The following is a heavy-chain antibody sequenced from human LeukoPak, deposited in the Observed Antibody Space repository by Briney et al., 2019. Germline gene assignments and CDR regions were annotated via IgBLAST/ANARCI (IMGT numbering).Heavy chain of an antibody. CDR3: AREQHDSSGYYLNPDDY. CDR2: ISSSSSYI. J-gene: IGHJ4*03. D-gene: IGHD3-22*01. Sequence: PGGSLRLSCAASGFTFSSYSMNWVRQAPGKGLEWVSSISSSSSYIYYADSVKGRFTISRDNAKNSLYLQMNSLRAEDTAVYYCAREQHDSSGYYLNPDDYWGQGTTVTVS. CDR1: GFTFSSYS. V-gene: IGHV3-21*01.